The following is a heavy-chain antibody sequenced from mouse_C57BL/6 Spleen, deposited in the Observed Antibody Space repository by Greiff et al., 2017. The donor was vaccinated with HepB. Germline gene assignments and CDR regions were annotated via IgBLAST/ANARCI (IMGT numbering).Heavy chain of an antibody. CDR2: ISDGGSYT. Sequence: EVKVEESGGGLVKPGGSLKLSCAASGFTFSSYAMSWVRQTPEKRLEWVATISDGGSYTYYPDNVKGRFTISRDNAKNNLYLQMSHLKSEDTAMYYCARAVVATYYAMDYWGQGTSVTVSS. V-gene: IGHV5-4*03. CDR3: ARAVVATYYAMDY. D-gene: IGHD1-1*01. J-gene: IGHJ4*01. CDR1: GFTFSSYA.